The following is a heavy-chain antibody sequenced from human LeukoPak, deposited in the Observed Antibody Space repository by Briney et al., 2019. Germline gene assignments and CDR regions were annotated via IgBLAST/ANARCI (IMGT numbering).Heavy chain of an antibody. J-gene: IGHJ4*02. Sequence: PSETLSLTCNVSGGSIMIGNYYWAWIRQPPGKGLEWIGNVHSSGSTYYNPSLKSRVTISVDTSKNQFSLKLSSVTAADTAVYYCATPSYDYGDYYFDYWGQGTLVTVSS. CDR2: VHSSGST. CDR1: GGSIMIGNYY. V-gene: IGHV4-39*01. CDR3: ATPSYDYGDYYFDY. D-gene: IGHD4-17*01.